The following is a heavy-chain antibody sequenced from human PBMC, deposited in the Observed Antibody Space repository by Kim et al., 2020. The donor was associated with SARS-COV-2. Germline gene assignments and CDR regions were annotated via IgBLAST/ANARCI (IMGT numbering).Heavy chain of an antibody. Sequence: GGSLRLSCTASGFILSSYWMYWVRQVPGKGLVWVARINSDGITIYADSVKGRFNIFRENAENTLYLQMDRLGAEDTAVLYCVRVWGYWGRGTLVTVSS. D-gene: IGHD3-16*01. J-gene: IGHJ4*02. V-gene: IGHV3-74*01. CDR3: VRVWGY. CDR2: INSDGIT. CDR1: GFILSSYW.